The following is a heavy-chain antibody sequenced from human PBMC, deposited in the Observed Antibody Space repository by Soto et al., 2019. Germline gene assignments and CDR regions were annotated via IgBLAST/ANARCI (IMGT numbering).Heavy chain of an antibody. CDR3: ARDRITTRGDAFDL. CDR2: IIPIPDIT. D-gene: IGHD3-3*01. Sequence: QVQLVQSGAEVRKPGSSVKVSCKAPGGTFSTYIISWVRQAPGQGLEWMGRIIPIPDITNYAQKFQGRVTVSADRFTSKAYMELTSLKSEDTDVYYCARDRITTRGDAFDLWGQGTMVTVSS. V-gene: IGHV1-69*08. J-gene: IGHJ3*01. CDR1: GGTFSTYI.